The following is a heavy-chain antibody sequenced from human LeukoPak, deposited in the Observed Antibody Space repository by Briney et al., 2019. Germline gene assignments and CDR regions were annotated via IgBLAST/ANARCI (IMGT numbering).Heavy chain of an antibody. CDR1: GGSISSYY. Sequence: SETLSLTCTVSGGSISSYYWSWLRQPPGKGLEWIGYIYYSGSTNYNPSLKSRVTISVDTSKNQFSLKLSSVTAADTAVYYCARVEYFGVSSGWYFGYWGQGTLVTVSS. J-gene: IGHJ4*02. CDR3: ARVEYFGVSSGWYFGY. D-gene: IGHD6-19*01. V-gene: IGHV4-59*01. CDR2: IYYSGST.